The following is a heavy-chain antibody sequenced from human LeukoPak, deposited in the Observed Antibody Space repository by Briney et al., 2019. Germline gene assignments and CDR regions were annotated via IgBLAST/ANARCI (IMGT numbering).Heavy chain of an antibody. CDR2: IYYTGRT. D-gene: IGHD5-12*01. CDR3: VRHTYLGYDHLT. J-gene: IGHJ5*02. Sequence: SETLSLTCTFSGGSITSDYWNWVRQRPGEGLEWIGYIYYTGRTSYNPSLTSRASISLHTSRNQFSLKLSSVAATDTALYYCVRHTYLGYDHLTWGQGTLVTVSS. CDR1: GGSITSDY. V-gene: IGHV4-59*08.